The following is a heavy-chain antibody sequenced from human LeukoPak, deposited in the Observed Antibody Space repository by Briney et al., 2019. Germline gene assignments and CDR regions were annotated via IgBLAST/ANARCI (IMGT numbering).Heavy chain of an antibody. D-gene: IGHD6-13*01. V-gene: IGHV3-23*01. CDR2: ISGGGGST. J-gene: IGHJ5*02. Sequence: GGSLRLSCAASGFTFSSYAMTWVRQAPGKGLEWVSVISGGGGSTYYADSVKGRFTISRDNSKNTLYLQMICLRAEDTAVYYCARDLSRAGHNWFDPWGQGTLVTVSS. CDR3: ARDLSRAGHNWFDP. CDR1: GFTFSSYA.